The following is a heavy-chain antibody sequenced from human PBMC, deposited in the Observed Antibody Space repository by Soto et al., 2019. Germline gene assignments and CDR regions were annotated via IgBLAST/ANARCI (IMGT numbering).Heavy chain of an antibody. V-gene: IGHV1-69*01. J-gene: IGHJ5*02. Sequence: QVQLVQSGAEVKKPGSSVKVSCKASGGTFSSYAIIWVRQAPGQGLEWLGGIIPIFGTANYAQKFQGRVTITADESTSTAYMELSSLRSEDTAVYYCARGRLGYCSGGSCYNRAWFDPWGQGTLVTVSS. D-gene: IGHD2-15*01. CDR3: ARGRLGYCSGGSCYNRAWFDP. CDR1: GGTFSSYA. CDR2: IIPIFGTA.